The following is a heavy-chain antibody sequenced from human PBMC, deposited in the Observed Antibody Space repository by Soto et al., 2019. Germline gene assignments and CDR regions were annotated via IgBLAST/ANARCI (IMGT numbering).Heavy chain of an antibody. D-gene: IGHD3-10*01. CDR3: ARQDYGSGSWFDP. Sequence: QLQLQESGPGLVRPSETLSLTCTVSGGSISSSSYYWGWIRQPPGKGLEWIGSIYYSGITYYNPSRKSRVTISVDTSKNQFSPKLRSVTAADTAVYYCARQDYGSGSWFDPWGQGTLVTVSS. V-gene: IGHV4-39*01. CDR2: IYYSGIT. J-gene: IGHJ5*02. CDR1: GGSISSSSYY.